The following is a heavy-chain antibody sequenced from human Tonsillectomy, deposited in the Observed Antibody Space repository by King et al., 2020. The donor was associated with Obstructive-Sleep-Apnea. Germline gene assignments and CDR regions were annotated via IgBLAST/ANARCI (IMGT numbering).Heavy chain of an antibody. CDR2: ISSSSSYT. CDR3: AREIPTEYFFDY. D-gene: IGHD1-14*01. CDR1: AFTFSDYY. V-gene: IGHV3-11*06. J-gene: IGHJ4*02. Sequence: VQLVESGGGLVRPGGSLRLSCAASAFTFSDYYMNWIRQAPGKGLEWVSYISSSSSYTNYADSVKGRFTISRDNAKNSLYLQMNSLRAEDTAVYYCAREIPTEYFFDYWGKGTLVTVSS.